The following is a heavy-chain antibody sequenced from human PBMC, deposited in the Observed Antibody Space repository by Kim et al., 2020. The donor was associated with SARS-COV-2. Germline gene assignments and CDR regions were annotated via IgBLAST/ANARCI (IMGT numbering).Heavy chain of an antibody. D-gene: IGHD3-3*01. CDR2: IWMDGSVK. J-gene: IGHJ4*02. Sequence: GGSLRLSCGASGFSFSTYNMHWVRQAPGKGLDWVAVIWMDGSVKYSGDSGKGRSTTSRDNSKNTVYHQMNSLRVEDTAKYYFVKDEESVGHRGQGTLVTVPA. V-gene: IGHV3-33*06. CDR1: GFSFSTYN. CDR3: VKDEESVGH.